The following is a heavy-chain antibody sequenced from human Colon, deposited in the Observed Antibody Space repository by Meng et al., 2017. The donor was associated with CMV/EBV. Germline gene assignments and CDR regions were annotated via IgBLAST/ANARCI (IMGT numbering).Heavy chain of an antibody. D-gene: IGHD2-2*01. CDR3: AHKSLPAAFFDY. Sequence: LKWSVPTHGNPTQAVTLACSFSGFRRITYEVGVGWFRQPPGKAPEWLALIYWDDDKRYRSSLGNRLTLTHDASKNQVVLTMTDMDPVDTATYYCAHKSLPAAFFDYWSQGTLVTVSS. CDR2: IYWDDDK. CDR1: GFRRITYEVG. V-gene: IGHV2-5*02. J-gene: IGHJ4*02.